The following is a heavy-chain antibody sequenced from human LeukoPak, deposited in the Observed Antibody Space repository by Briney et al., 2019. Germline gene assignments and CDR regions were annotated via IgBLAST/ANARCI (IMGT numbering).Heavy chain of an antibody. CDR1: GFTFSSYW. D-gene: IGHD6-6*01. CDR2: ISYDGSNK. J-gene: IGHJ4*02. Sequence: GGSLRLSCAASGFTFSSYWMNWVRQAPGKGLEWVAVISYDGSNKYYADSVKGRFTISRDNSKNTLYLQMNSLRAEDTAVYYCARDLSSSPQPSFDYWGQGTLVTVSS. CDR3: ARDLSSSPQPSFDY. V-gene: IGHV3-30*03.